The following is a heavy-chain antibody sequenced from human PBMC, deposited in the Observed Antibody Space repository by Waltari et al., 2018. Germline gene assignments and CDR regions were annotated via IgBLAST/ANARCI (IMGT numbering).Heavy chain of an antibody. J-gene: IGHJ3*02. CDR1: GFRFSNAW. CDR2: IKNKIDGGTI. Sequence: EVLLVEAGGSLVKPGGSLRLSCAGSGFRFSNAWMNWVPQAPGKGLEWVGRIKNKIDGGTIDYAAPLKGRFTISRDDSKNTLYLQMNSLKIEDTAVYYCTTRTWADGFDIWGQGTMVTVSS. CDR3: TTRTWADGFDI. D-gene: IGHD7-27*01. V-gene: IGHV3-15*02.